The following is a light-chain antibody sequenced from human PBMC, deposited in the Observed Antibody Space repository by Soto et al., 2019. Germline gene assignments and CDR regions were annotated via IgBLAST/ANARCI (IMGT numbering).Light chain of an antibody. CDR3: QQYKT. J-gene: IGKJ1*01. V-gene: IGKV3-20*01. CDR1: QSVSSN. CDR2: GAS. Sequence: EIVLTQSPATLSVSPGDTATLSCRANQSVSSNLAWYQQKPGQAPRLLIYGASSRATGIPDRFSGSGSGTDFTLTISRLEPEDFAVYYCQQYKTFGQGTKVDIK.